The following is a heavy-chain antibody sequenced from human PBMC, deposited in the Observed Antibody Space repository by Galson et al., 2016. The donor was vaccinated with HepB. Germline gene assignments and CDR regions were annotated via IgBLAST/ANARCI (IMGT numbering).Heavy chain of an antibody. CDR3: TRGLGGYCGGGSCYKPFDA. CDR2: INSDGSST. D-gene: IGHD2-15*01. V-gene: IGHV3-74*01. J-gene: IGHJ3*01. Sequence: GKGLVWVSRINSDGSSTISADSVKGRFTISRDNAKRTLYLQMNSLRAEDTAVYYCTRGLGGYCGGGSCYKPFDAWGQGTMVTVSS.